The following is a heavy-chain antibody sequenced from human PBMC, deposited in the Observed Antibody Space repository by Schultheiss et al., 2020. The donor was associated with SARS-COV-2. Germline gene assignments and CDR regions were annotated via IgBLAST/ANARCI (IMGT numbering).Heavy chain of an antibody. Sequence: LSLTCAVSGGSISSSNWWSWVRQPPGKGLEWIGEIYHSGSTNYNPSLKSRVTISVDKSKNQFSLKLSSVTAADTAVYYCARVDYGDYGERVFDYWGQGTLVTVSS. CDR1: GGSISSSNW. CDR2: IYHSGST. V-gene: IGHV4-4*02. J-gene: IGHJ4*02. CDR3: ARVDYGDYGERVFDY. D-gene: IGHD4-17*01.